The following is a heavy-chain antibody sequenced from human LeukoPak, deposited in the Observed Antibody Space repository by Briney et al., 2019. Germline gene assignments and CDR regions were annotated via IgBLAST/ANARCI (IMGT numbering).Heavy chain of an antibody. J-gene: IGHJ4*02. CDR3: ARQIPGSGWYRDH. Sequence: PSETLSLTCTVSSGSINSRTFYWGWIRQPPGKGLEWIGSIYYSGSTYYTPSLKSRVTISVDTSKNQFSLKVTSLTAADTAVYYCARQIPGSGWYRDHWGQGTLVTVSS. D-gene: IGHD6-19*01. CDR1: SGSINSRTFY. CDR2: IYYSGST. V-gene: IGHV4-39*01.